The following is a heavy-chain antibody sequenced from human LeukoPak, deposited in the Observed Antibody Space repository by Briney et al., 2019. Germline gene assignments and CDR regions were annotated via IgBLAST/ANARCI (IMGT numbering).Heavy chain of an antibody. CDR3: ARGQARPFTYYYDSSGYAFDY. Sequence: SETLSLTCAVYGGSFSGYYWSWIRQTPGKGLEWIGEINHSGSTNYNPSLKSRVTISVDTSKNQFSLKLSSVTAADTAVYYCARGQARPFTYYYDSSGYAFDYWGQGTLVTVSS. V-gene: IGHV4-34*01. CDR2: INHSGST. J-gene: IGHJ4*02. CDR1: GGSFSGYY. D-gene: IGHD3-22*01.